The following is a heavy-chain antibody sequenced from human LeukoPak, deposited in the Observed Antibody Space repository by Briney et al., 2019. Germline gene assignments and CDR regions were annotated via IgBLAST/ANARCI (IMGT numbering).Heavy chain of an antibody. D-gene: IGHD6-6*01. Sequence: SGESLKISCKGPGYSFTSYWIGWVRQMPGKGLEWMGIIYPGDSDIRYSPSFQGQVTISADKSISTAYLQWSSLKASDTAMYYCARHVVPYSSSSAFDYWGQGTLVTVSS. CDR3: ARHVVPYSSSSAFDY. CDR2: IYPGDSDI. V-gene: IGHV5-51*01. J-gene: IGHJ4*02. CDR1: GYSFTSYW.